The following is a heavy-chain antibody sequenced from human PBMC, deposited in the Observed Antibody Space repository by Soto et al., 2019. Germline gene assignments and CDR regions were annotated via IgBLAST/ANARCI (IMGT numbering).Heavy chain of an antibody. J-gene: IGHJ4*02. CDR3: TKDQERGSYDGDVDS. V-gene: IGHV3-23*01. D-gene: IGHD3-10*01. Sequence: GGSLRLSCAASGFPFSSHSMNWVRQVRGKGLEWVATISGSGGSKFYVESVRGRFTISRDNSKNTVYLQLNSLRAEDSAVYYCTKDQERGSYDGDVDSWGRGTLVTVSS. CDR2: ISGSGGSK. CDR1: GFPFSSHS.